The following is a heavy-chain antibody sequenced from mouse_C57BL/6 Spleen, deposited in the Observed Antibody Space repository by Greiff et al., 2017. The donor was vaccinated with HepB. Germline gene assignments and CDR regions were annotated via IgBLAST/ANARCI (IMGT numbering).Heavy chain of an antibody. CDR2: IYPRSGNT. CDR3: ARPYDYEDY. D-gene: IGHD2-4*01. CDR1: GYTFTSYG. V-gene: IGHV1-81*01. Sequence: VKLQESGAELARPGASVKLSCKASGYTFTSYGISWVKQRTGQGLEWIGEIYPRSGNTYYNEKFKGKATLTADKSSSTAYMELRSLTSEDSAVYFYARPYDYEDYWGQGTTLTVSS. J-gene: IGHJ2*01.